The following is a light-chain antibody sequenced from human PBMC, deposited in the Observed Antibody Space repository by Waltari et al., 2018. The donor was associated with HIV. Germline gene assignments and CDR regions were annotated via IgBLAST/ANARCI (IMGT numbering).Light chain of an antibody. CDR3: SSYTSSITFVV. CDR2: DFS. V-gene: IGLV2-14*01. J-gene: IGLJ2*01. Sequence: QSALNQPAPVSGSPGQAITISCTGTSSDVGGYKHVSCYQQHPGTAPKLMIYDFSKRPSGVSNRFSGSKSGTSASLAISGLQAEDEADYYCSSYTSSITFVVFGGGTKLTVL. CDR1: SSDVGGYKH.